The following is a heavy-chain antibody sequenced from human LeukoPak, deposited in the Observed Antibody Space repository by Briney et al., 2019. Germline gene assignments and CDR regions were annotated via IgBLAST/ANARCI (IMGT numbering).Heavy chain of an antibody. CDR1: GGSFSGYY. CDR3: ARGLRGGLRPLGYFDY. Sequence: SETLSLTCAVYGGSFSGYYWSWIRQPPGKGLEWIGEINHSGSTNYNPSLKSRVTISVDTSKNQLSLKLSSVTAADTAVYYCARGLRGGLRPLGYFDYWGQGTLVTVSS. V-gene: IGHV4-34*01. J-gene: IGHJ4*02. D-gene: IGHD5/OR15-5a*01. CDR2: INHSGST.